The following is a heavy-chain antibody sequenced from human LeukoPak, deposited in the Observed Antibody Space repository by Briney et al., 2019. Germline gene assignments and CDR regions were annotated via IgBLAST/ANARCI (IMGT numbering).Heavy chain of an antibody. J-gene: IGHJ4*02. CDR1: GGSFSGYY. CDR3: ARVSGSYYEDLDY. D-gene: IGHD1-26*01. V-gene: IGHV4-34*01. CDR2: INHSGST. Sequence: SETLSLTCAVYGGSFSGYYWSWIRQPPGKGLEWIGEINHSGSTNYNPSLKSRVTISVDTSKNQFSLKLSSVTAADTAVYYCARVSGSYYEDLDYWGQGTLVTVSS.